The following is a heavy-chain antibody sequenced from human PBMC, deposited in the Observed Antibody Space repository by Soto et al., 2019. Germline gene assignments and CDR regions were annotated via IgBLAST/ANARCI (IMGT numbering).Heavy chain of an antibody. J-gene: IGHJ5*02. CDR1: GGSITSTIFY. V-gene: IGHV4-39*01. Sequence: QLQLQESGPGLVKPSETLSLTCTVSGGSITSTIFYWGWIRQPPGKGLEWIGSLYYSGSSYYNPSLKSRVTISVDTSNNQFSLKLSSVTAADTAVYYCARNKLGFCGGGSCYAWGQGTLVTVSS. D-gene: IGHD2-15*01. CDR2: LYYSGSS. CDR3: ARNKLGFCGGGSCYA.